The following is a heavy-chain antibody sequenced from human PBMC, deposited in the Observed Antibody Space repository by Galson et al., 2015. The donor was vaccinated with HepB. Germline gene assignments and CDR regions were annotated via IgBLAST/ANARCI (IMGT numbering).Heavy chain of an antibody. D-gene: IGHD6-6*01. V-gene: IGHV1-46*03. CDR2: INPSGGST. Sequence: SVKVSCKASGGTFSSYAISWVRQPPGQGLEWMGIINPSGGSTSYAQKFQGRVTMTRDTSTSTVYMELSSLRSEDTAVYYCARPQIPLIAARPPADAFDIWGQGTMVTVSS. CDR3: ARPQIPLIAARPPADAFDI. J-gene: IGHJ3*02. CDR1: GGTFSSYA.